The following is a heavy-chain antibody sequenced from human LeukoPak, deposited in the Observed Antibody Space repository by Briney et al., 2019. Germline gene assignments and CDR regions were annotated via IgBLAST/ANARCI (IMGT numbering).Heavy chain of an antibody. CDR1: GFTFSSYS. Sequence: PGGSLRLSCAASGFTFSSYSMNWVRQAPGKGLEWVSSISSSSSYIYYADSVKGRFTISRDNAKNSLYLQMNSLRAEDTAVYYCARDITIGTTRFDPWGQGTLVTISP. D-gene: IGHD1-1*01. CDR2: ISSSSSYI. CDR3: ARDITIGTTRFDP. V-gene: IGHV3-21*01. J-gene: IGHJ5*02.